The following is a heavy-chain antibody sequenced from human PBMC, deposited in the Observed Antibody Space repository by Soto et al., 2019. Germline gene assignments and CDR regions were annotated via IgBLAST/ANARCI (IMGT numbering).Heavy chain of an antibody. D-gene: IGHD3-16*01. J-gene: IGHJ3*02. Sequence: GGSLRLSCAGSGFTFSNAWMSWVRQAPGKGLEWVGRIKSKTDGGTTDYAAPVKGRFTISRDDSKNTLYLQMNSLKTEDTAVYYCTARRPRYDYIWWSYLQGAFDIWGQGTMVTV. CDR3: TARRPRYDYIWWSYLQGAFDI. CDR1: GFTFSNAW. V-gene: IGHV3-15*01. CDR2: IKSKTDGGTT.